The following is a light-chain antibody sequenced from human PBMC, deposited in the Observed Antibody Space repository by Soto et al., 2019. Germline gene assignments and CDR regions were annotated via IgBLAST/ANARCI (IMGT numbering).Light chain of an antibody. CDR1: QSVGYH. Sequence: EIVLTQSPYTLSLSPGERASLACRSSQSVGYHLAWYQQKPGQAPRLLIYDASNRATGIPARLSGSGSGTDFTLAISSLEPEDFAVYYCQQRSNWPPVTFGGGTKVDIK. J-gene: IGKJ4*01. V-gene: IGKV3-11*01. CDR2: DAS. CDR3: QQRSNWPPVT.